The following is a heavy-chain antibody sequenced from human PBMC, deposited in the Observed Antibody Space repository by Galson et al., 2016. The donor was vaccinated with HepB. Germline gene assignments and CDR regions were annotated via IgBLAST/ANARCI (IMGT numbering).Heavy chain of an antibody. CDR1: GFTFNNYA. V-gene: IGHV3-23*01. D-gene: IGHD6-19*01. J-gene: IGHJ4*02. CDR3: AKRITVAGTLDY. Sequence: SLRLSCAASGFTFNNYAMNWVRQAPGKGLEWVSVIAASGGGPNYAGSVKGRFTISRDNSKNTLYLQMSSLRAEDTAVYYCAKRITVAGTLDYWGQGTLVTVSS. CDR2: IAASGGGP.